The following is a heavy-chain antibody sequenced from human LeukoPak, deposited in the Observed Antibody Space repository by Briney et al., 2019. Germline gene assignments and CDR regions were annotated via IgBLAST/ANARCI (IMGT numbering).Heavy chain of an antibody. V-gene: IGHV4-61*05. Sequence: SETLSLTCTVSGGSISSSSYYWGWIRQPPGKGLEWIGYIYYSGSTNYNPSLKSRVTISVETSKNEFSLKLRSVTATDTAVYYCARVTGYRIEDYFDYWGQGTLVTVSS. CDR1: GGSISSSSYY. CDR2: IYYSGST. J-gene: IGHJ4*02. D-gene: IGHD6-13*01. CDR3: ARVTGYRIEDYFDY.